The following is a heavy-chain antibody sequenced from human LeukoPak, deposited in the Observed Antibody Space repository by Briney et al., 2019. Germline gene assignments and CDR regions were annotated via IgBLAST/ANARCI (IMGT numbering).Heavy chain of an antibody. Sequence: PGGSLRLSCAASGFTFSIYAMSWVRQAPGKGLEWVSGISGSGGSTYYADSVKGRFTISRDNSKNTLYLQMNNLSAEDTAVYYCAKCIPATGTVYWGQGTLVTVSS. CDR1: GFTFSIYA. CDR2: ISGSGGST. J-gene: IGHJ4*02. D-gene: IGHD6-13*01. CDR3: AKCIPATGTVY. V-gene: IGHV3-23*01.